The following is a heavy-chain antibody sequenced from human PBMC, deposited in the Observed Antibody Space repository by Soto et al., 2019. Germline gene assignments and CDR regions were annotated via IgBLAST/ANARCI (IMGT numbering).Heavy chain of an antibody. Sequence: EVQLLESGGGLVQPGGSLRLSCAASGFTFSSYAMSWVRQAPGKGLEWVSAISGSGGSTYYADYVKGRFTISRDNSKNTLYLQMNILRAEDTAVYYCSKDLTLCFDYWGQGTLVTVSS. J-gene: IGHJ4*02. V-gene: IGHV3-23*01. D-gene: IGHD3-9*01. CDR1: GFTFSSYA. CDR2: ISGSGGST. CDR3: SKDLTLCFDY.